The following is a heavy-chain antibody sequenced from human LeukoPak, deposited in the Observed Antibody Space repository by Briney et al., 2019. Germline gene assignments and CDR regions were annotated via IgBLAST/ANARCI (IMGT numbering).Heavy chain of an antibody. CDR2: INHSGST. J-gene: IGHJ4*02. CDR1: GGSFSGYY. D-gene: IGHD6-19*01. Sequence: PSETLSLTCAVYGGSFSGYYWSWIRQPPGKGLEWIGEINHSGSTNYNPSLKSRVTISVDTSKNQFSLKLSSVTAADTAVYYCARDVGSSGDFDYWGQGTLVTVSS. CDR3: ARDVGSSGDFDY. V-gene: IGHV4-34*01.